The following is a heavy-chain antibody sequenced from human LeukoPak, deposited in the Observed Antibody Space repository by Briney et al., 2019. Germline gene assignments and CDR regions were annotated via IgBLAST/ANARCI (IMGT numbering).Heavy chain of an antibody. J-gene: IGHJ6*03. CDR2: INPNSGGT. CDR3: ARDLRPRQQWLVFRPPYYYYMDV. CDR1: GYTFTGYY. D-gene: IGHD6-19*01. Sequence: ASVKVSCKASGYTFTGYYMHWVRQAPGQGLEWMGWINPNSGGTNYAQKFQGRVTMTRDTSISTGFMELSRLRSDDTAVYYCARDLRPRQQWLVFRPPYYYYMDVWGKGTTVTVSS. V-gene: IGHV1-2*02.